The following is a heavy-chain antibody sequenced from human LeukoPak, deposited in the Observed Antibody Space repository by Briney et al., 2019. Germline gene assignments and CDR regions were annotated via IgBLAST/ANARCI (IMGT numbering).Heavy chain of an antibody. CDR1: GGSFSGYY. V-gene: IGHV4-34*01. D-gene: IGHD3-3*01. J-gene: IGHJ4*02. CDR2: INHSGST. CDR3: GRLGIFGVPLPGY. Sequence: SETLSLTCAVYGGSFSGYYWSWIRQPPGKGLEWIGEINHSGSTNYNPSLKSRVTISVDTSKHQFSLKLSSVTAADTAVYYCGRLGIFGVPLPGYWGQGTLVTVSS.